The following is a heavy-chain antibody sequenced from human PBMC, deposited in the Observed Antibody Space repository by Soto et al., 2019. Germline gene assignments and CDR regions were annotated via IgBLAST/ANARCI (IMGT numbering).Heavy chain of an antibody. V-gene: IGHV4-39*01. CDR1: GGSISSSSYY. Sequence: QLQLQESGPGLVKPSETLSLTCTVSGGSISSSSYYWGWIRQPPGKGLEWIGSIYYSGSTYYNPSLKSRVTISVDTSKNQFSLKLSSVTAADTAVYYCARRGDFWSGKPVQLGFDHWGQGTLVTVSS. CDR3: ARRGDFWSGKPVQLGFDH. CDR2: IYYSGST. J-gene: IGHJ5*02. D-gene: IGHD3-3*01.